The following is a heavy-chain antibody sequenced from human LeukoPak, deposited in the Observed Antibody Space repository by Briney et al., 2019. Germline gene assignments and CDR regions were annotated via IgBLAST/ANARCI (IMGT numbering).Heavy chain of an antibody. CDR1: GFTYSSYG. J-gene: IGHJ4*02. CDR3: ARGYYDSNGYRPVYY. Sequence: GGSLRLSCAASGFTYSSYGMHCVRQAPGKGLEWVAVIWYDGSNKYYADSVKGRFTISRDNSKNTLYLQMNRLRAEDTAVYCCARGYYDSNGYRPVYYCGQGTLVTVSS. D-gene: IGHD3-22*01. V-gene: IGHV3-33*01. CDR2: IWYDGSNK.